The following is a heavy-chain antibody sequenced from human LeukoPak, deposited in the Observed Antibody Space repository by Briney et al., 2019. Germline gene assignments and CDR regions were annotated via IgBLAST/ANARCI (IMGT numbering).Heavy chain of an antibody. CDR2: IYHSGST. J-gene: IGHJ2*01. D-gene: IGHD3-3*01. V-gene: IGHV4-4*02. CDR1: GGSISRSNW. CDR3: AREDYDDSGAWYFDL. Sequence: PSETLSLTCAVSGGSISRSNWWSWVRQPPGKGLEWIGEIYHSGSTNYNPSLKSRVTISVDKSKNQFSLKLSSVTAADTAVYYCAREDYDDSGAWYFDLWGRGTLVPVSS.